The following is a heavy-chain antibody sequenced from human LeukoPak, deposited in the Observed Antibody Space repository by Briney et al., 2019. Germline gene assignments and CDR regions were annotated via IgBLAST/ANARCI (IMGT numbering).Heavy chain of an antibody. J-gene: IGHJ3*02. CDR2: INPSGGST. CDR1: GYTFTSYY. D-gene: IGHD2-2*01. CDR3: ARNNGQDYQKGAFDI. Sequence: ASVKVSCKASGYTFTSYYMHWVRQAPGQGLEWMGIINPSGGSTSYAQKFQGRVTMTRDTSTSTVYMELSSLRSEDTAVYYCARNNGQDYQKGAFDIWGQGTMDTVSS. V-gene: IGHV1-46*01.